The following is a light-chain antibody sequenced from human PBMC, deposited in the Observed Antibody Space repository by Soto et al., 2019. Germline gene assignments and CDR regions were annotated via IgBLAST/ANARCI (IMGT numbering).Light chain of an antibody. Sequence: QPVLTQSSSASASLGSSVKLTCTLSSGHSTYIIAWHQHQPGKAPRYLMKLEGSGSYNKGSGVPDRFSGSSSGADRYLTISNLQFEDEADYYCETWDSTTRVFGGGTKVTVL. CDR3: ETWDSTTRV. CDR1: SGHSTYI. CDR2: LEGSGSY. J-gene: IGLJ3*02. V-gene: IGLV4-60*02.